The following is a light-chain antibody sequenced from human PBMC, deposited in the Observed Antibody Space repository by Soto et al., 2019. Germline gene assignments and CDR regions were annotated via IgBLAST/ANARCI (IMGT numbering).Light chain of an antibody. Sequence: DIQMTQSPSTLSASVGDRVTITCRASQSISSWLAWYQQKPGKAPKLLIYKASSLESGVPSRFSGSGSGTEFTLTISSLQPDDFATYYCQQYNIYPETFGQGTKVDIK. J-gene: IGKJ1*01. V-gene: IGKV1-5*03. CDR2: KAS. CDR3: QQYNIYPET. CDR1: QSISSW.